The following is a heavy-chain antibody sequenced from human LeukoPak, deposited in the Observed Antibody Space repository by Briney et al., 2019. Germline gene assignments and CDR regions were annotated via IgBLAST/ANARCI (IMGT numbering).Heavy chain of an antibody. V-gene: IGHV4-59*01. D-gene: IGHD2-2*01. CDR1: GGSISSYY. Sequence: PSETLSLTCTVSGGSISSYYWSWIRQPPGKGLEWIGYIYYSGSTNYNPSLKSRVTISVDTSKNQFSLKLSSVTAADTAVYYCARTIVVVPAAMQRGSSAYYYYMDVWGKGTTVTVSS. CDR3: ARTIVVVPAAMQRGSSAYYYYMDV. CDR2: IYYSGST. J-gene: IGHJ6*03.